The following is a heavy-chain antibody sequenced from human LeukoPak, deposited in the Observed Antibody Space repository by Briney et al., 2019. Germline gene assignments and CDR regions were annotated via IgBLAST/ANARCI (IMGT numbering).Heavy chain of an antibody. J-gene: IGHJ4*02. CDR1: GGSFSGYY. D-gene: IGHD6-19*01. CDR3: ARMTDSSGWSRDFDY. CDR2: INHSGST. V-gene: IGHV4-34*01. Sequence: SETLSLTCAVYGGSFSGYYWSWIRQPPGKGLEWIGEINHSGSTNYNPSLKSRVTISVDTSKNQFSLELSSVTAADTAVYYYARMTDSSGWSRDFDYWGQGTLVTVSS.